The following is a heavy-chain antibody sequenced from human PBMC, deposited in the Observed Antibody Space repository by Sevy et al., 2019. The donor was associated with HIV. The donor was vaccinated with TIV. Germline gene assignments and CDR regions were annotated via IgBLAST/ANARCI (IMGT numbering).Heavy chain of an antibody. CDR1: GFTVSSNY. Sequence: GGSLRLSCAASGFTVSSNYMSWVRQAPGKVLEWVSVIYSGGSTSYGDSVKGRFTISRDNSKNTRYLQMNSLRAEDTAVYYCAVPAADYYYYGMDVWGQGTTVTVSS. D-gene: IGHD2-2*01. V-gene: IGHV3-53*01. CDR2: IYSGGST. CDR3: AVPAADYYYYGMDV. J-gene: IGHJ6*02.